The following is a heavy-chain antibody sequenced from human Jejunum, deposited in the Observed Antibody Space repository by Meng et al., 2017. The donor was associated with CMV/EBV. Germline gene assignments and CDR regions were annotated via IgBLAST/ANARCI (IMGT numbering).Heavy chain of an antibody. CDR1: GFTFSSSA. Sequence: QVLLVYSGGGVVQPGGSLRLSCAASGFTFSSSAMHWVRQFPGKGLEWVSFIAHDRSTKTYTDSMKGRFTISRDDSKNTVYLEMNSLRVEDTAVYYCVKDLFYSFDYWGQGSLVTVSS. V-gene: IGHV3-30*02. D-gene: IGHD4-11*01. J-gene: IGHJ4*02. CDR3: VKDLFYSFDY. CDR2: IAHDRSTK.